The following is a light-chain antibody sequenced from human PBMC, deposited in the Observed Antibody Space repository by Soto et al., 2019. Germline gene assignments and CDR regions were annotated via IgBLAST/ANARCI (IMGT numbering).Light chain of an antibody. J-gene: IGLJ1*01. V-gene: IGLV1-40*01. CDR2: GNS. Sequence: QSVLTQPPSVSGAPGQRVTISCTGSSSNIGAGYDVHWYQQLPGTAPKLLIFGNSNRPSGVPDRFSGSKSGTSASLAITGLQAEDEADYYCRSYDSNFYVCGTGTKVTVL. CDR3: RSYDSNFYV. CDR1: SSNIGAGYD.